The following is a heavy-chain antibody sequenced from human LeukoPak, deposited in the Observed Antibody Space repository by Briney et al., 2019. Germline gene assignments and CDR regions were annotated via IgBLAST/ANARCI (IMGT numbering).Heavy chain of an antibody. CDR1: GGSISSHY. CDR2: VHYSGST. D-gene: IGHD1-14*01. J-gene: IGHJ2*01. Sequence: SETLSLTCTVSGGSISSHYLTWIRQPPGQALEWIGYVHYSGSTKYNPSLRSRVTILLDRSKSQFSLKLSSVTAADTAVYYCARDSAPVRTSWYFDLWGRGTLVTVSS. V-gene: IGHV4-59*11. CDR3: ARDSAPVRTSWYFDL.